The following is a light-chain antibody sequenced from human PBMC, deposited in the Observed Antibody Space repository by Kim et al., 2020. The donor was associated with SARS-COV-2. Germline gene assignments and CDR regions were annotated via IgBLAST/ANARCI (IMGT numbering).Light chain of an antibody. CDR2: AAS. CDR3: QQSSTTRT. J-gene: IGKJ5*01. CDR1: QNSDSN. V-gene: IGKV1-39*01. Sequence: CSSVEDRVTITCRASQNSDSNLNWYQQQPGKAPKLLIYAASRLQSGVPSRCSGSGSGTDFTLTISSLQPEDFATYYCQQSSTTRTFGLGTRLEIK.